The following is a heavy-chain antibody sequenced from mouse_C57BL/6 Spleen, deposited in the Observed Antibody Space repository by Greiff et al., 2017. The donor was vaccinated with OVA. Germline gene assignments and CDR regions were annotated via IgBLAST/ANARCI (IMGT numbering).Heavy chain of an antibody. CDR1: GYAFSSSW. J-gene: IGHJ4*01. CDR2: IYPGDGDT. CDR3: ARTPSSFYAMDY. V-gene: IGHV1-82*01. Sequence: VQLQQSGPELVKPGASVKISCKASGYAFSSSWMNWVKQRPGKGLEWIGRIYPGDGDTNYNGKFKGKATLTSDKSSSTADMQLSSLTSEDSAVYFGARTPSSFYAMDYWGQGTSVTVSS. D-gene: IGHD1-1*01.